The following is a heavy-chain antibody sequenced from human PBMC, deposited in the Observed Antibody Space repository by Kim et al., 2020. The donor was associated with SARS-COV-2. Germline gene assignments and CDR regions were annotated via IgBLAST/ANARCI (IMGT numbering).Heavy chain of an antibody. CDR3: ARGTPRGPPQEGAFDI. Sequence: SETLSLTCAVYGGSFSGYYWSWIRQPPGKGLEWIGEINHSGSTNYNPSLKSRVTISVDTSKNQFSLKLSSVTAADTAVYYCARGTPRGPPQEGAFDIWGQGTMVTVSS. J-gene: IGHJ3*02. CDR2: INHSGST. CDR1: GGSFSGYY. V-gene: IGHV4-34*01.